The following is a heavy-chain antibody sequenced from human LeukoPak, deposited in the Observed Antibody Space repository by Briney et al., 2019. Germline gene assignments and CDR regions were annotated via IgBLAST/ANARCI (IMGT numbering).Heavy chain of an antibody. CDR1: GFIVSSKY. CDR3: ARSIPGPHCGGGGCPPTLTPFDL. V-gene: IGHV3-53*01. D-gene: IGHD2-15*01. J-gene: IGHJ4*02. Sequence: GGSLRLSCAASGFIVSSKYMSWIRQAPGKELEWVSVMYSGGTAFYADSVRGRFTISRDNSKNTLYLQMNRLKVEDTAVYYCARSIPGPHCGGGGCPPTLTPFDLWGQGTLVTVSS. CDR2: MYSGGTA.